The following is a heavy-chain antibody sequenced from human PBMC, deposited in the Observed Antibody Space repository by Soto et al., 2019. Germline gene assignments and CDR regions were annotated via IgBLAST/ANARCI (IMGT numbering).Heavy chain of an antibody. CDR3: AKAEPGYSSSWYVPDYYYYHGMDV. CDR2: ISGSGGST. J-gene: IGHJ6*02. CDR1: GFTFSSYA. V-gene: IGHV3-23*01. D-gene: IGHD6-13*01. Sequence: PGGSLRLSCAASGFTFSSYAMSWVRQAPGKGLEWVSAISGSGGSTYYADSVKGRFTISRDNSKNTLYLQMNSLRAEDTAVYYCAKAEPGYSSSWYVPDYYYYHGMDVWGQGTTVTVSS.